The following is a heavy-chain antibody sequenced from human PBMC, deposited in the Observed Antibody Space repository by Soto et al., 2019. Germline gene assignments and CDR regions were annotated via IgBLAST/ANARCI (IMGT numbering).Heavy chain of an antibody. CDR1: GYTFTSYG. D-gene: IGHD3-3*01. CDR3: ARDGPYYDFWSGYYPNFDY. V-gene: IGHV1-18*01. CDR2: ISAYNGNT. J-gene: IGHJ4*02. Sequence: QVQLVQSGAEVKKPGASVKVSCKASGYTFTSYGISWVRQAPGQGREWMGWISAYNGNTNYAQKLQGRVTMTTDTSTSTAYMELRSLRSDDTAVYYCARDGPYYDFWSGYYPNFDYWGQGTLVTVSS.